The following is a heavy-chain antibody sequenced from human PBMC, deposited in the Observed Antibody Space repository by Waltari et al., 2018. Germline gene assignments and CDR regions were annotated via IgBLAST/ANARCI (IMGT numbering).Heavy chain of an antibody. CDR3: AKTQYDFWSAYFDY. CDR1: GSPFPKYS. D-gene: IGHD3-3*01. CDR2: IHGGNGNT. Sequence: QVYLVQSGAELKKPGASVKVSCKASGSPFPKYSMHWVRQAPGQGLEWMGWIHGGNGNTKYSKKFQDRLSISQDTSATTVYMELSSLTSEDTAVYYCAKTQYDFWSAYFDYWGQGTLVTVSS. J-gene: IGHJ4*02. V-gene: IGHV1-3*01.